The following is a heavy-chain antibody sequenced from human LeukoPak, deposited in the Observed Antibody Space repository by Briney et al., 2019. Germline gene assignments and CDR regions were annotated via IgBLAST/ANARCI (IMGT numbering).Heavy chain of an antibody. CDR3: ARVCPVSGGDCYSTFDAFDI. V-gene: IGHV3-30-3*01. CDR1: GFTFSSYA. J-gene: IGHJ3*02. Sequence: GGSLRLSCAASGFTFSSYAMHWVRQAPGKGLEWVAVISYDGSNKYYADSVKGRFTISRDNSKNTLYLQMNSLRAEDTAVYYCARVCPVSGGDCYSTFDAFDIWGQGTMVTVSS. D-gene: IGHD2-21*01. CDR2: ISYDGSNK.